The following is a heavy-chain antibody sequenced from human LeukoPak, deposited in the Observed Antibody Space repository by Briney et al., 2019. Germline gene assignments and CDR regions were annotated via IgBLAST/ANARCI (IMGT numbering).Heavy chain of an antibody. CDR1: GFTFSNAW. CDR2: IKSKTDGGTT. Sequence: GGSLRLSCAASGFTFSNAWMSWVRQAPGKGLEWVGRIKSKTDGGTTDYAAPVKGRFTISRDDSRNTLYLQMNSLKTEDTAVYYCTTDGGSSWSPKFQHWGQGTLVTVSS. CDR3: TTDGGSSWSPKFQH. D-gene: IGHD6-6*01. V-gene: IGHV3-15*01. J-gene: IGHJ1*01.